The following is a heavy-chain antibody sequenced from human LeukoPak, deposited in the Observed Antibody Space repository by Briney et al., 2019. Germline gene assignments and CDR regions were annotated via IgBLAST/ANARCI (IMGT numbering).Heavy chain of an antibody. J-gene: IGHJ6*02. D-gene: IGHD2-15*01. Sequence: PGRSLRLSCTASGFTFGDYAMSWVRQAPGKGLEWVGFIRSKAYGGTTEYAASVKGRFTISRDDSKSIAYLQMNSLKTEDTAVYYCTSGGGYCSGGSCRHQMDVWGQGTTVTVSS. CDR2: IRSKAYGGTT. V-gene: IGHV3-49*04. CDR3: TSGGGYCSGGSCRHQMDV. CDR1: GFTFGDYA.